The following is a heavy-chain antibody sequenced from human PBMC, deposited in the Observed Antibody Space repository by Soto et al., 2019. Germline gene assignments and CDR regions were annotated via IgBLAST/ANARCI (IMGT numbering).Heavy chain of an antibody. J-gene: IGHJ4*02. V-gene: IGHV1-3*01. CDR1: GYTFTYYA. D-gene: IGHD5-12*01. CDR2: INAGNGNT. CDR3: ARGGEIPYSGYINFDY. Sequence: ASVKVSCKASGYTFTYYAIHWVRQAPGQRLEWMGWINAGNGNTKYSQKFQGRVTITRDTSASTAYMELSSLRSEDTAVYYCARGGEIPYSGYINFDYWGQGTLVTVSS.